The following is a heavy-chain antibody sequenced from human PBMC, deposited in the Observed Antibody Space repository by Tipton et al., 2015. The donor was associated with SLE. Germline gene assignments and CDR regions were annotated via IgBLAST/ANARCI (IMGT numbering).Heavy chain of an antibody. V-gene: IGHV4-4*07. CDR2: VYSSGDT. Sequence: TLSLTCTVSGGSINYYYWSWIRQPAGQGLEWIGRVYSSGDTNYNTSLKSRVTMSVDASKNQFSLRLSSVTAADTAVYYCVRDGYYGSGTYRYYYYGMDVWGQGTTVTVSS. J-gene: IGHJ6*02. CDR1: GGSINYYY. CDR3: VRDGYYGSGTYRYYYYGMDV. D-gene: IGHD3-10*01.